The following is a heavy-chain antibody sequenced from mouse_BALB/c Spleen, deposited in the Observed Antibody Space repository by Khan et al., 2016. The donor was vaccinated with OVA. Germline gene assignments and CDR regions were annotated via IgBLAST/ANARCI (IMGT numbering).Heavy chain of an antibody. Sequence: EVKLEESGGGLVQPKGSLKLSCAASGFTFNTYAMNWVRQAPGKGLEWVARIRSKSNNYATYYADSVKDRFTISRDDSQSMLYLQMNNLKTEDTAMYYCVSQGYYGIRGYAMDYWGQGTSVTVSS. D-gene: IGHD1-1*01. CDR1: GFTFNTYA. V-gene: IGHV10-1*02. CDR2: IRSKSNNYAT. J-gene: IGHJ4*01. CDR3: VSQGYYGIRGYAMDY.